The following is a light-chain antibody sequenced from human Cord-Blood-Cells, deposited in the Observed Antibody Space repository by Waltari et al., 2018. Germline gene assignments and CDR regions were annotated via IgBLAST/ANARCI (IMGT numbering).Light chain of an antibody. CDR3: QQYNNWPTWT. CDR1: QSVSSN. CDR2: GAS. Sequence: ELVMTQSPATLSVSPGERATISCRASQSVSSNLAWYQQKPGQAPRLLIYGASTRATGIPARFSGSGSGTEFTLTISSLQSEDFAVYYCQQYNNWPTWTFGQGTKVEIK. V-gene: IGKV3-15*01. J-gene: IGKJ1*01.